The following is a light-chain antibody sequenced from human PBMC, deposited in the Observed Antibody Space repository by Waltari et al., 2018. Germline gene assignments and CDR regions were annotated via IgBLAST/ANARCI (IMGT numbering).Light chain of an antibody. V-gene: IGKV1-33*01. Sequence: DIQVTQSPPSLSASIGARVTITCQASHDINNYLNWYQQKPGRAPKLLIYDASNLEAGVPSRFSGSGSGTDFTFTISSLQPEDIGTYYCQHYDSLPLFTFGPGTRVDIK. J-gene: IGKJ3*01. CDR2: DAS. CDR1: HDINNY. CDR3: QHYDSLPLFT.